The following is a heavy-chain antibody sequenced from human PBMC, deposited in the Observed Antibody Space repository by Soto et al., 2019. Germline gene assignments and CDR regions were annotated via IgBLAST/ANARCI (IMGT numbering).Heavy chain of an antibody. Sequence: QVQLVESGGGVVQPGRSLRLSCAASGFIISSYGMHWVRQAPGKGLEWLAVISYDGSNKFYGDSVKGRFTISRDNSKNSLYLQVNSLRAEDTAVYYCASWGGIASLGYDGSQAPYDYWGQGTLVTVSS. CDR3: ASWGGIASLGYDGSQAPYDY. V-gene: IGHV3-30*03. D-gene: IGHD6-13*01. CDR2: ISYDGSNK. J-gene: IGHJ4*01. CDR1: GFIISSYG.